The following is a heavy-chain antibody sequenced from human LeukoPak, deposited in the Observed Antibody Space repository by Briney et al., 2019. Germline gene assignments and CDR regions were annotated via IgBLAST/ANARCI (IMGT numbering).Heavy chain of an antibody. D-gene: IGHD3-9*01. CDR1: GGSISSYY. V-gene: IGHV4-59*01. J-gene: IGHJ4*02. Sequence: PSETLSLTCTVSGGSISSYYWSWIRHPPGKGLEWIGYIYYSGSTNYNPSLKSRVTISVDTSKNQFSLKLSSVTAADTAVYYCARSEVPLGDWLSISFDYWGQGTLVTVSS. CDR3: ARSEVPLGDWLSISFDY. CDR2: IYYSGST.